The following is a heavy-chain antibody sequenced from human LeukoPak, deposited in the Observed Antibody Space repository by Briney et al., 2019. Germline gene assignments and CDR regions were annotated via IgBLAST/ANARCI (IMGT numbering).Heavy chain of an antibody. CDR1: GFIFSTHV. Sequence: PGGSLRLSCAASGFIFSTHVMSWVRQPPGKGLEWVANIKYDGNEKYSVDSVKGRFGISRDNAKNSLYLEMNSLRVDDTAVYYCARGGTTFEHWGQGTLVAVSS. J-gene: IGHJ4*02. D-gene: IGHD1-1*01. V-gene: IGHV3-7*03. CDR2: IKYDGNEK. CDR3: ARGGTTFEH.